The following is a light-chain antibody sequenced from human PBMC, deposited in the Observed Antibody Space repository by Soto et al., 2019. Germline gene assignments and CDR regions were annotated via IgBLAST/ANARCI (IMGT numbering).Light chain of an antibody. CDR2: DAS. CDR1: QSISKY. CDR3: RQRSNWPPS. Sequence: EIVLTQSPATLSLSPGERATLSCRASQSISKYLAWYQQKPGQAPRLLIYDASNRVTGIPARFSGSGSGTDFTLTISSLEPEDFAVYYCRQRSNWPPSFGGGTKVEIK. J-gene: IGKJ4*01. V-gene: IGKV3-11*01.